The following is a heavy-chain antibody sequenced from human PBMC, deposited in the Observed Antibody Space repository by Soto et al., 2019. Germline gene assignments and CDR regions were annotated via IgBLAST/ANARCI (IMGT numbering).Heavy chain of an antibody. D-gene: IGHD3-22*01. V-gene: IGHV3-23*01. CDR1: GFTFSSYA. CDR2: ISGSGGST. CDR3: AKDKSDYYDSSGNLDY. J-gene: IGHJ4*02. Sequence: EVQLLESGGGLVQPGGSLRLSCAASGFTFSSYAMSWVRQAPGKGLEWVSAISGSGGSTYYADSVKGRFTISRDNSKNTLYLQMNSLRAEDTAVYYCAKDKSDYYDSSGNLDYWGQGTLVTVSS.